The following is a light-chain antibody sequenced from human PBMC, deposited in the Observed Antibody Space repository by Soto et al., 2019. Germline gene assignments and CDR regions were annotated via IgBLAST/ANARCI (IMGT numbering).Light chain of an antibody. CDR3: QRYNNWPLT. CDR1: QTVATN. V-gene: IGKV3D-15*01. J-gene: IGKJ4*01. CDR2: HAS. Sequence: EIVMTQSPATLSVSPGERGTLSCRASQTVATNLAWYQQKPGQAPRLLIYHASTRATDIPARFSGSGSGTEFTLTISSLQSEDFAVYYCQRYNNWPLTFGGGTKVESK.